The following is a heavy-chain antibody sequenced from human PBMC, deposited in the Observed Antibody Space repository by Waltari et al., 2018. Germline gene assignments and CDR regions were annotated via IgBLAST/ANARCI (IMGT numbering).Heavy chain of an antibody. CDR2: MRRYNGDT. CDR3: ARLYDSSAYYNTYLDP. J-gene: IGHJ5*02. V-gene: IGHV1-18*01. CDR1: GYTFSNYG. Sequence: QVQLVQSGAEVRKPGASVKVSCKASGYTFSNYGIAWVRQAPGQGFEWMGWMRRYNGDTKYAREFEGRLTVTTNPSTNTAHMELRILRSDYTAVYYCARLYDSSAYYNTYLDPWGQGALVTVSS. D-gene: IGHD3-22*01.